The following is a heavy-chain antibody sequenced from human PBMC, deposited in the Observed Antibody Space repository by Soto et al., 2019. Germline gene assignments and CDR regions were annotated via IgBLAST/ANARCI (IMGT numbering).Heavy chain of an antibody. CDR1: GYSFTSHL. CDR2: AYPGDSDT. Sequence: PXESLKISLQGSGYSFTSHLIGWVRQMPGKGLEWMAIAYPGDSDTRYNPSFQGRVTISADKSVNTAYLQWSSLKASDTAIYYCARRDSSGYYSDDWGPGTLVTVSS. CDR3: ARRDSSGYYSDD. V-gene: IGHV5-51*01. D-gene: IGHD3-22*01. J-gene: IGHJ4*02.